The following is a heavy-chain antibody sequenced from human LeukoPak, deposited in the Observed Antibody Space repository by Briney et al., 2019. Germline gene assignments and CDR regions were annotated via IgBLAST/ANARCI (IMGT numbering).Heavy chain of an antibody. V-gene: IGHV1-46*04. CDR3: ARGVDDSEDWFDP. Sequence: ASVKVSCKASGYTFTSYYIHWVRQAPGQGLEWMGLINPVGGSTSYAQKLQGGVSMTRDTSTNTVYMELSGLRSEDTAVYYCARGVDDSEDWFDPWGQGTLVTVSS. CDR1: GYTFTSYY. D-gene: IGHD4-11*01. CDR2: INPVGGST. J-gene: IGHJ5*02.